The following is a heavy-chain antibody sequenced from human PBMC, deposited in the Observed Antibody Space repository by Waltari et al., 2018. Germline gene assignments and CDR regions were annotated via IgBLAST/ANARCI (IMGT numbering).Heavy chain of an antibody. Sequence: QVQLVQSGAEVKKPGASVKVSCKASGYTFTSYDINWVRQATGQGLEWMGGMNPHRGNTGYAQKFQGRVTMTRNTSISTAYMELSSLRSEDTAVYYCARGYRTIFGVVDFDYWGQGTLVTVSS. J-gene: IGHJ4*02. CDR2: MNPHRGNT. V-gene: IGHV1-8*01. CDR1: GYTFTSYD. CDR3: ARGYRTIFGVVDFDY. D-gene: IGHD3-3*01.